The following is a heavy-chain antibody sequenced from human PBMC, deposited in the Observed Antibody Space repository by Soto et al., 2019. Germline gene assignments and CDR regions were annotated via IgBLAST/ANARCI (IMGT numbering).Heavy chain of an antibody. CDR1: GFTFSSYG. J-gene: IGHJ6*01. V-gene: IGHV3-30*18. D-gene: IGHD6-19*01. CDR3: AKPKAVAGTGVDYYYGMDV. CDR2: ISYDGSNK. Sequence: QVQLVESGGGVVQPGRSLRLSCAASGFTFSSYGMHWVRQAPGKGLEWVAVISYDGSNKYYADSVKGRFTISRDNSKNTLYLQMNSLRAEDTAVYYCAKPKAVAGTGVDYYYGMDVW.